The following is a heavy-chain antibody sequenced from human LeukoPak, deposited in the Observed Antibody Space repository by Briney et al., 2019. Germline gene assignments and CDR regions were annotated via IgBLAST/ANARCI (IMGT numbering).Heavy chain of an antibody. CDR2: INPNSGGT. J-gene: IGHJ4*02. Sequence: ASVKVSCKSSGYTFTGYYMHWVRQAPGQGLEWMGWINPNSGGTNYAQKFQGRVTMTRDTSTSTAYMELSRLRSDDTAVYYCARGWKRGYYDILTGPDDYWGQGTLVTVSS. CDR3: ARGWKRGYYDILTGPDDY. CDR1: GYTFTGYY. V-gene: IGHV1-2*02. D-gene: IGHD3-9*01.